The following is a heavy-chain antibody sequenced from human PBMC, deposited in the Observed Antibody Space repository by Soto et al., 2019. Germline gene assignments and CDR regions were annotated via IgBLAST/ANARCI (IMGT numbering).Heavy chain of an antibody. CDR1: GFTFSDYA. D-gene: IGHD6-19*01. J-gene: IGHJ4*02. V-gene: IGHV3-30*18. CDR3: AKGGRQWLVTSDFNY. Sequence: VQLVESGGGVVQPGRSLRLSCAASGFTFSDYAMHWVGQAPGKGLEWVAVVSHDGRKTHYADSVKGRFTISRDSSKNTVSLEMTSLRAEDTAVYYCAKGGRQWLVTSDFNYWGQGALVTVSS. CDR2: VSHDGRKT.